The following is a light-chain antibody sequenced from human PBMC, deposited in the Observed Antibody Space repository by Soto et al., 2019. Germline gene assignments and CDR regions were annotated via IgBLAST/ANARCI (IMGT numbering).Light chain of an antibody. Sequence: DIQMTQSPSAMSASVGDRVTITCRASQDITNYVAWFQQKPGQVPKRLIYAASSLQRGVPSRFSGSGSGTEFTLTISSLQPEDFATYYCLQHNTYPHTFGQGTKLEIK. V-gene: IGKV1-17*03. CDR1: QDITNY. CDR2: AAS. CDR3: LQHNTYPHT. J-gene: IGKJ2*01.